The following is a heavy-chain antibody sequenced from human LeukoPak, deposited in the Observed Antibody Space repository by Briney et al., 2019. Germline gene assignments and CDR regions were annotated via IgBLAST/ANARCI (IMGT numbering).Heavy chain of an antibody. J-gene: IGHJ4*02. D-gene: IGHD6-13*01. Sequence: GGSLRLSCAASGLTFSDYYMSWIRQAPGKGLEWVSYISSSGSTKYYADSVKGRFTISRDNAKNSLYLQMNSLRAEDTAVYYCARVSPYSSSWNFDYWDQGTLVTVSS. CDR2: ISSSGSTK. V-gene: IGHV3-11*01. CDR1: GLTFSDYY. CDR3: ARVSPYSSSWNFDY.